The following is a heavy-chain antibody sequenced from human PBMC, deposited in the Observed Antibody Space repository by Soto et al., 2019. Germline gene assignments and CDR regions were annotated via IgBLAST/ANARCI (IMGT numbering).Heavy chain of an antibody. V-gene: IGHV3-48*02. Sequence: GGSLRLSCAASGFTFSSYSMNWVRQAPGKGLEWVSYISSSSSTIYYADSVKGRFTISRDNAKNSLYLQMNSLRDEDTAVYYCARLSRSYYDFWSGQNWFDPWGQGTLVTVSS. J-gene: IGHJ5*02. CDR1: GFTFSSYS. CDR2: ISSSSSTI. CDR3: ARLSRSYYDFWSGQNWFDP. D-gene: IGHD3-3*01.